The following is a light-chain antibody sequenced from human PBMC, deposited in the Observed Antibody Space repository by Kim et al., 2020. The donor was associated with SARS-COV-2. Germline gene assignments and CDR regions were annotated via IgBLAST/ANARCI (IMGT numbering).Light chain of an antibody. CDR1: SLRSYY. CDR2: GKN. J-gene: IGLJ1*01. V-gene: IGLV3-19*01. Sequence: SSELTQDPAVSVALGQTVRITCQGDSLRSYYASWYQQKPGQAPVLVIYGKNNRPSGIPDRFSGSSSGTTASLTITGAQAQDEADYYCNSRDSSGNYVFAT. CDR3: NSRDSSGNYV.